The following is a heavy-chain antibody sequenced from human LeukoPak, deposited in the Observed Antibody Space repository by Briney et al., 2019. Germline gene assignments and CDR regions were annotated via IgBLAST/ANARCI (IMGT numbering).Heavy chain of an antibody. CDR2: ISYDGSNK. D-gene: IGHD5-18*01. V-gene: IGHV3-30-3*01. J-gene: IGHJ6*02. CDR1: GFTFSSYA. Sequence: GRSLRISCAASGFTFSSYAMHWVRQAPGKGLEWVAVISYDGSNKYYADSVKGRFTISRDNSKNTLYLQMNSLRAEDTAVYYCARDIQLWSYSLYYYYGMDVWGQGTTVTVSS. CDR3: ARDIQLWSYSLYYYYGMDV.